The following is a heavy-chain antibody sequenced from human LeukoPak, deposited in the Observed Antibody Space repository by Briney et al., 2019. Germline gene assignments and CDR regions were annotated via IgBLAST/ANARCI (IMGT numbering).Heavy chain of an antibody. J-gene: IGHJ3*02. V-gene: IGHV4-59*08. CDR1: GGSISSYY. CDR2: IYYSGST. D-gene: IGHD3-10*02. CDR3: ARLFGELDAFDI. Sequence: SETLSLTCTVSGGSISSYYWSWIRQPPGKGLEWIGYIYYSGSTNYNPSLKSRVTISVDTPKNQFSLKLSSVTAADTAVYYCARLFGELDAFDIWGQGTMVTVSS.